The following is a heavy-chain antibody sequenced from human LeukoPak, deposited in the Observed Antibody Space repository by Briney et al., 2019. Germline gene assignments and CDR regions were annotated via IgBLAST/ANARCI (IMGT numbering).Heavy chain of an antibody. V-gene: IGHV3-23*01. D-gene: IGHD3-3*01. CDR2: ITGSGGST. J-gene: IGHJ4*02. Sequence: QPGGSLRLSCAASGFTFSNYAMTWVHQAPGKGLEWVSGITGSGGSTYYADSVKGRFTISRDNSKNTLYLQMNSLRAEDTAVYYCARVRGRRYDFWSGPFDYWGQGTLVTVSS. CDR3: ARVRGRRYDFWSGPFDY. CDR1: GFTFSNYA.